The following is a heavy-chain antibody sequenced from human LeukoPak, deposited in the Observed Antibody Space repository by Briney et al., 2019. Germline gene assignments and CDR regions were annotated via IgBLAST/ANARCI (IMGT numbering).Heavy chain of an antibody. J-gene: IGHJ5*02. V-gene: IGHV1-2*02. D-gene: IGHD2-2*01. Sequence: AAVKLSCKSSGHTFTNYYLHWVRQPPGQGLEWLGWIHPNTGATNYAQKFQGRETVTRDTSISTTYVELSRLTSADTAVYYCASYASGYNWLKAWGQGTLVTVSS. CDR3: ASYASGYNWLKA. CDR2: IHPNTGAT. CDR1: GHTFTNYY.